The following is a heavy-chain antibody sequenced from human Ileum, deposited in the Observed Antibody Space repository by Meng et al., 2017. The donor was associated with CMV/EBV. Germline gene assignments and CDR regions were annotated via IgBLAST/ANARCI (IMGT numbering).Heavy chain of an antibody. CDR1: GFSLSTSEVG. D-gene: IGHD1/OR15-1a*01. CDR2: IYWNDDK. V-gene: IGHV2-5*01. CDR3: AYSRNKIFDP. Sequence: LTCTFSGFSLSTSEVGVSWIRQPPGKALEWLALIYWNDDKRYSPSLESRLTITKDTSKNQVVLTMTNMDPVDTATYYCAYSRNKIFDPWGQGTLVTVSS. J-gene: IGHJ5*02.